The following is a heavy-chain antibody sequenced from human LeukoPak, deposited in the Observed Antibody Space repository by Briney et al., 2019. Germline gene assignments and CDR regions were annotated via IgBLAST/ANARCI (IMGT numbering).Heavy chain of an antibody. Sequence: GASVKVSCKASGYTFTSYDINWVRQATGQGLEWMGWMNPNSGNTGYAQKFQGRVTMTRNTSISTAYMELSRLRSDDTAVYYCARGHFPGSYFDAFDIWGQGTMVTVSS. CDR1: GYTFTSYD. J-gene: IGHJ3*02. CDR2: MNPNSGNT. CDR3: ARGHFPGSYFDAFDI. V-gene: IGHV1-8*01. D-gene: IGHD1-26*01.